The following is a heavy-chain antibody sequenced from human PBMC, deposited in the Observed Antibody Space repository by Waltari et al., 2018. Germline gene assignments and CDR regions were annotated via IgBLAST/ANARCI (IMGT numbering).Heavy chain of an antibody. CDR1: GYTFTGYY. CDR3: ARGSPVVPAAMDY. Sequence: QVQLVQSGAEVKKPGASVKVSCKASGYTFTGYYMPWVRQAPGQGREWMGRINPNSGGTNYAQKFQGRVTMTRDTSISTVYMELSRLRSDDTAVYYCARGSPVVPAAMDYWGQGTLVTVSS. CDR2: INPNSGGT. J-gene: IGHJ4*02. V-gene: IGHV1-2*06. D-gene: IGHD2-2*01.